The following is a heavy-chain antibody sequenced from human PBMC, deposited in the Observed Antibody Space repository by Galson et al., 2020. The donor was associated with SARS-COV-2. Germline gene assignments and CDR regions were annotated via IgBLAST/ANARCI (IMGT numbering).Heavy chain of an antibody. D-gene: IGHD6-19*01. J-gene: IGHJ4*02. V-gene: IGHV1-69*13. Sequence: SVKVSCKASGGTFSSYAISWVRQAPGQGLEWMGGIIPIFGTANYAQKFQGRVTITADESTSTAYMELSSLRSEDTAVYYCAVGVAVAGHQRSHTDGYREIHVDYWGQGTLVTVSS. CDR3: AVGVAVAGHQRSHTDGYREIHVDY. CDR1: GGTFSSYA. CDR2: IIPIFGTA.